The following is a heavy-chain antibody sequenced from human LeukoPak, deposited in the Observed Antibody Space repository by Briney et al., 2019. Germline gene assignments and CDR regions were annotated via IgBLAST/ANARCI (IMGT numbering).Heavy chain of an antibody. CDR1: GFTFSSYW. Sequence: GSLRLSCAAAGFTFSSYWMSCVRQAPGKGLEWVANIKQDGSEKYYVDSVKGRFTISRDNAKNSLYLQMNSLRAEDTAVYYCGYGSGSYSDYWGQGTLVTVSS. CDR2: IKQDGSEK. D-gene: IGHD3-10*01. V-gene: IGHV3-7*01. CDR3: GYGSGSYSDY. J-gene: IGHJ4*02.